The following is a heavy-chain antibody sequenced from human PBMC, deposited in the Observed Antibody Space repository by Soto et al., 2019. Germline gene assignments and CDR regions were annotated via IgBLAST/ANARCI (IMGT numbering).Heavy chain of an antibody. J-gene: IGHJ3*02. Sequence: QVQLVQSGAEVKKPGSSVKVSCKASGGTFSTYTIIWVRQAPGQGLEWMGRILPMLDITNSAQRFQGRVTITADKSTSTAYLELSSLRSEDTAVYYCTLASWSAETFDIWGRGTMVTVSS. D-gene: IGHD6-13*01. CDR2: ILPMLDIT. CDR3: TLASWSAETFDI. V-gene: IGHV1-69*02. CDR1: GGTFSTYT.